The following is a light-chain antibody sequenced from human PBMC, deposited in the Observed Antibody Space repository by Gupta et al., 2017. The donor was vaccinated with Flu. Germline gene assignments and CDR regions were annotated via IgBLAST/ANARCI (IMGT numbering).Light chain of an antibody. Sequence: EIVLTQSPDFQSVTPKEKVTITCRASQSIGSSLHWYQQKPEQSPKLLIKYTSHNGSGVPTRFSGSGSGTEFTPTISSLEVEDAATYYCQQSSSLPQTFGQGTKVEIK. J-gene: IGKJ1*01. CDR1: QSIGSS. CDR3: QQSSSLPQT. V-gene: IGKV6-21*01. CDR2: YTS.